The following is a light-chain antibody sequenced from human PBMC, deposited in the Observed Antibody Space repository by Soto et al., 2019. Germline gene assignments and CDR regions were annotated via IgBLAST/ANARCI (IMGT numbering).Light chain of an antibody. CDR2: EVS. J-gene: IGLJ1*01. Sequence: QSALTQAASVSGSPGQSITTSCTGTSSDVGSYNLVSWYQQHPGKAPKLMIYEVSKRPSGLSNRFSGSKSGNTASLTISGLQAEDEADYYCCSYAGSRTPLIFGTGTKVTVL. V-gene: IGLV2-23*02. CDR3: CSYAGSRTPLI. CDR1: SSDVGSYNL.